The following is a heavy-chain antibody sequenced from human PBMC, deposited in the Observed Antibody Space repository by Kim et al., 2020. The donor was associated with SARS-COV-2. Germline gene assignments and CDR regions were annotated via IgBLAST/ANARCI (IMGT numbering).Heavy chain of an antibody. CDR3: ARLSGSTYYFDY. Sequence: NYTPSLKSRVTISVDTSKNQFSLKLSSVTAADTAVYYCARLSGSTYYFDYWGQGTLVTVSS. D-gene: IGHD1-26*01. V-gene: IGHV4-59*08. J-gene: IGHJ4*02.